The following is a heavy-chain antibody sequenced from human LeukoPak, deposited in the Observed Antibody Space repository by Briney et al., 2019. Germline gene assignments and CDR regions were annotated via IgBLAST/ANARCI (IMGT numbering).Heavy chain of an antibody. CDR2: INPNTGDT. J-gene: IGHJ6*03. CDR3: ARSSPPTYCHFYYYMDV. CDR1: GGTFSSYA. D-gene: IGHD6-13*01. Sequence: GSSVKVSCKASGGTFSSYAISWVRQAPGQGLECMGWINPNTGDTRYVQKFQGRVTMTRDTSISTVYMELTSLRSGDTAVYYCARSSPPTYCHFYYYMDVWGKGSTVTVSS. V-gene: IGHV1-2*02.